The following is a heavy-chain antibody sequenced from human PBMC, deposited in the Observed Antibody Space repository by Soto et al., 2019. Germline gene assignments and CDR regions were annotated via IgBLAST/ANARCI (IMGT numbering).Heavy chain of an antibody. CDR1: GFTFGDYA. V-gene: IGHV3-49*03. CDR3: TRYYYDSSGYYLDY. D-gene: IGHD3-22*01. J-gene: IGHJ4*02. Sequence: GGSLRLSCTASGFTFGDYAMSWFRQAPGKGLEWVGFIRSKAYGGTTEYAASVKGRFTISRDDSKSIAYLQMNSLKTEDTAVYYCTRYYYDSSGYYLDYWGQGTLVTVSS. CDR2: IRSKAYGGTT.